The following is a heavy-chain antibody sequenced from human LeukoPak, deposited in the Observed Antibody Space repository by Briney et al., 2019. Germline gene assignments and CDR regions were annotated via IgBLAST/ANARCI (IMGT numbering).Heavy chain of an antibody. Sequence: ASVKVSCKASGYTFTSYGISWVRQAPAQGLEWMGWISAYNGNTNYAQKLQGRVTMTTDTSTSTAYIELRSLRSDDTAVYYCARDLQAFYSSSSHSGDYWGQGTLVIVSS. CDR3: ARDLQAFYSSSSHSGDY. CDR2: ISAYNGNT. D-gene: IGHD6-6*01. CDR1: GYTFTSYG. V-gene: IGHV1-18*01. J-gene: IGHJ4*02.